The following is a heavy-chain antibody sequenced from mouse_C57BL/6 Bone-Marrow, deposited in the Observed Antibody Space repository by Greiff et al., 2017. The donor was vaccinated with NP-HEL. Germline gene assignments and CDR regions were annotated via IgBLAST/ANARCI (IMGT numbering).Heavy chain of an antibody. Sequence: EVKLQESGPGLVKPSQSLSLTCSVTGYSITSGYYWNWIRQFPGNKLEWMGYISYDGSNNSNPSLKNRISITRDTSKNQFFLKLNSVTTEDTATYYCARDLNYYGSSSFAYWGQGTLVTVSA. CDR1: GYSITSGYY. J-gene: IGHJ3*01. V-gene: IGHV3-6*01. D-gene: IGHD1-1*01. CDR3: ARDLNYYGSSSFAY. CDR2: ISYDGSN.